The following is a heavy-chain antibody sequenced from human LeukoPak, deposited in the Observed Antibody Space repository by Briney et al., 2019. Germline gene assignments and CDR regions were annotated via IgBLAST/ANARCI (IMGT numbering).Heavy chain of an antibody. CDR1: GFTFSYYA. V-gene: IGHV3-30*01. CDR3: ARDVQGPFDP. J-gene: IGHJ5*02. Sequence: GGSLRLSCAASGFTFSYYAMDWVRQAPGKGLEWVAVISSDGSNKYYADSVKGRFTISRDNSENTLWLQMNSLRAGDTAVYYCARDVQGPFDPWGQGTLVTVSS. CDR2: ISSDGSNK.